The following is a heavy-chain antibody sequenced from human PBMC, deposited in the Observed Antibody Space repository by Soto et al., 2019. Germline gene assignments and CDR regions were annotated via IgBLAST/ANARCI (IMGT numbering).Heavy chain of an antibody. D-gene: IGHD2-2*01. J-gene: IGHJ4*02. CDR2: ISSSSSYI. Sequence: GESLKISCAASGSTFSSYSMNWVRQAPGKGLEWVSSISSSSSYIYYADSVKGRFTISRDNAKNSLYLQMNSLRAEDTAVYYCARDNDVVVPAATGTADYWGQGTLVTVSS. CDR1: GSTFSSYS. CDR3: ARDNDVVVPAATGTADY. V-gene: IGHV3-21*01.